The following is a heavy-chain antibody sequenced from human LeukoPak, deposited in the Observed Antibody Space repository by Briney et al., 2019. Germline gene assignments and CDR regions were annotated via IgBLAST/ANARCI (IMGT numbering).Heavy chain of an antibody. D-gene: IGHD2-21*02. CDR2: IGKDGSEK. Sequence: GGSLRLSCAASGFAFSTYWMIWVRQAPGKGLEWVASIGKDGSEKSYVDSVKGRFTISRDNARNSLYLQMSSLRVEDTAVYYCARDVGDLWGQGTLVTVSS. V-gene: IGHV3-7*01. J-gene: IGHJ4*02. CDR1: GFAFSTYW. CDR3: ARDVGDL.